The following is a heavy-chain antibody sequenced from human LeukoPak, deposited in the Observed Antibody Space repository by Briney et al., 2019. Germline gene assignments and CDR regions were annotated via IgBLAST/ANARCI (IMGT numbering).Heavy chain of an antibody. D-gene: IGHD6-19*01. J-gene: IGHJ4*02. V-gene: IGHV4-61*02. CDR3: ARLTPGIAVAGSEFDY. CDR1: GGSISSGSYY. CDR2: IYTSGST. Sequence: SQTLSLTCTVSGGSISSGSYYWSWIRQPAGKGLQWIGRIYTSGSTNYNPSLKSRVTISVDTSKNQFSLKLSSETAADTAVYYCARLTPGIAVAGSEFDYWGQGTLVTVSS.